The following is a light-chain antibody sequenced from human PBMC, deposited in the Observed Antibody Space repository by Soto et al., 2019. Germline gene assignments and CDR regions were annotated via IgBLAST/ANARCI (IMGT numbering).Light chain of an antibody. Sequence: VLTQSPGPPSLSPGERAPPPRRAIQSVSRNYLAWYQQKPGQAPTLLMYDTSTRATGIPDRFSGTGSGTEFTLTINSLQAEDSAVYYCQQRSIWPPWTFGQGTKVDIK. J-gene: IGKJ1*01. CDR2: DTS. CDR1: QSVSRNY. V-gene: IGKV3D-20*02. CDR3: QQRSIWPPWT.